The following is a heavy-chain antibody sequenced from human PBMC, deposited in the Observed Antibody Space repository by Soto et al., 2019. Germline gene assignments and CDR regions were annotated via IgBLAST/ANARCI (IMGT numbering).Heavy chain of an antibody. CDR2: IYWDDDK. V-gene: IGHV2-5*02. D-gene: IGHD6-13*01. Sequence: SGPTLVNPTQTLTLTCTFSGFSLSTSGVGVGWIRQPPGKALEWLALIYWDDDKRYSPSLKSRLTITKDTSKNQVVLTMTNMDPVDTATYYCAHRRDPYSSSWPHFDYWGQGTLVTVSS. CDR1: GFSLSTSGVG. CDR3: AHRRDPYSSSWPHFDY. J-gene: IGHJ4*02.